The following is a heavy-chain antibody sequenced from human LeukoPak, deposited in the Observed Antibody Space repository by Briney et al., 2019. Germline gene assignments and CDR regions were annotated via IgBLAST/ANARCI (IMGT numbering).Heavy chain of an antibody. CDR2: IYYSGST. V-gene: IGHV4-59*08. D-gene: IGHD6-13*01. J-gene: IGHJ6*03. CDR1: GGSISGYY. Sequence: SETLSLTCTVSGGSISGYYWSWIRQPPGKGLEWIGYIYYSGSTNYNPSLKSRVTISLDTSKNQFSLKLSSVTAADTAVYYCARRIAAAGKDSIGWVNYYYYMDVWGKGTTVTVSS. CDR3: ARRIAAAGKDSIGWVNYYYYMDV.